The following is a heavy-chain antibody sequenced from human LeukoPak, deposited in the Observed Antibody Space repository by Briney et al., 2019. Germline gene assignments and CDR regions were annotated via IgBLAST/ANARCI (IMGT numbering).Heavy chain of an antibody. V-gene: IGHV4-59*01. D-gene: IGHD3-10*01. CDR3: ARLRGSLPPYFDY. CDR2: IYYSGST. Sequence: SETLSLTCTLSGGSICRYYWRCLPHPPGKGLEGIGYIYYSGSTNYNPSLKSRVTISVDTSKNQFSLKLSSVTAADTAVYYCARLRGSLPPYFDYWGQGTLVTVSS. J-gene: IGHJ4*02. CDR1: GGSICRYY.